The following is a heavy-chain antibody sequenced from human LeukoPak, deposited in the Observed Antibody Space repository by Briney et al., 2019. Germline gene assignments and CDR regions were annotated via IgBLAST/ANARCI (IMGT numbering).Heavy chain of an antibody. CDR3: AKDGMDSYYYYMDV. CDR2: IYSGGST. J-gene: IGHJ6*03. CDR1: GFTVSSNY. D-gene: IGHD2-2*03. Sequence: GGSLRLSCAASGFTVSSNYMSWVRQAPGKGLEWVSVIYSGGSTYYADSVKGRFTISRDNSKNTLYLQMNSLRAEDTAVYYCAKDGMDSYYYYMDVWGKGTTVTISS. V-gene: IGHV3-53*01.